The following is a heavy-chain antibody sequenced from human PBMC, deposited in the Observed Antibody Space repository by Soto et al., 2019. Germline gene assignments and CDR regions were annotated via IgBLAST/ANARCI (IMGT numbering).Heavy chain of an antibody. CDR3: ARDCSSTSCQLGY. D-gene: IGHD2-2*01. J-gene: IGHJ4*02. V-gene: IGHV1-69*08. CDR1: GGTFSSYT. CDR2: IIPILGIA. Sequence: QVQLVQSGAEVKKPGSSVKVSCKASGGTFSSYTISWVRQAPGQGLEWMGRIIPILGIANYAQKFQGRVTITADKSTSTAYMELSSLRSEDTAVYYWARDCSSTSCQLGYWGQGTLVTVAS.